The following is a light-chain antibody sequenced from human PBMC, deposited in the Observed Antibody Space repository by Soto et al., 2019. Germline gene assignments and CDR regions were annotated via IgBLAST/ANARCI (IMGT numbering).Light chain of an antibody. V-gene: IGKV3-20*01. Sequence: EIVLAQSPATLSFSPGERATLSCRASQSVSNYLAWYQQKPGQAPRLLIYGASSRATGIPDRFSGSGSGTDFTLTISRLEPEDFAVYYCQQYGSSPRTFGQGTKVDIK. CDR1: QSVSNY. J-gene: IGKJ1*01. CDR2: GAS. CDR3: QQYGSSPRT.